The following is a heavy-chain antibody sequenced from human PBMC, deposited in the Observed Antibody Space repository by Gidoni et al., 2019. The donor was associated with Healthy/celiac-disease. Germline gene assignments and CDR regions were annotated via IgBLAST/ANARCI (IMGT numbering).Heavy chain of an antibody. V-gene: IGHV6-1*01. J-gene: IGHJ5*02. Sequence: QVQLQQSGHGLVKPSQTLSLTCAISGDSVSSNSAAWHWIRQSPSRGLEWLGRTYYRSKLYNYYAVSVKSRITINPDTSKSQFSRQLNSVTPEDTAVYYCARSELGLRYSSGWYWFDPWGQGTLVTVSS. CDR3: ARSELGLRYSSGWYWFDP. CDR2: TYYRSKLYN. CDR1: GDSVSSNSAA. D-gene: IGHD6-19*01.